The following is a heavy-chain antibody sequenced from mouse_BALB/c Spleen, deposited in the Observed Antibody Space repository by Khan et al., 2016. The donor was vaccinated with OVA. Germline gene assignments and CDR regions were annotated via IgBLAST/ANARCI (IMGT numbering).Heavy chain of an antibody. CDR3: ARPPITTVVATSYWFFDV. CDR2: ISSGDTYT. J-gene: IGHJ1*01. CDR1: GFTFSSYA. D-gene: IGHD1-1*01. Sequence: EVELVESGGGLVKPGGSPKLSCAASGFTFSSYAMSWVRQTPEKRLEWVATISSGDTYTYYPDSVKGRFTISRDNAKNTLYLQMSSLRSEDTAMYYCARPPITTVVATSYWFFDVWGAGTTVTVST. V-gene: IGHV5-9-3*01.